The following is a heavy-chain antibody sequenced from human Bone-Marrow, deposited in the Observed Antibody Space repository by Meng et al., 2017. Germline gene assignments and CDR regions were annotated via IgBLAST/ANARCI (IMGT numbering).Heavy chain of an antibody. J-gene: IGHJ4*02. D-gene: IGHD6-13*01. CDR3: ARWAPSSRTFDY. CDR2: IYYSGRT. CDR1: GGSISSGGYY. Sequence: VNLPESCPGLVKPSQTLSLTCTVSGGSISSGGYYWSWIRQHPGKGLEWIGYIYYSGRTYYNPSLKSLVTISVDTSKNQFSLMLSSVTAADTAVYYCARWAPSSRTFDYWGQGTLVTVSS. V-gene: IGHV4-31*01.